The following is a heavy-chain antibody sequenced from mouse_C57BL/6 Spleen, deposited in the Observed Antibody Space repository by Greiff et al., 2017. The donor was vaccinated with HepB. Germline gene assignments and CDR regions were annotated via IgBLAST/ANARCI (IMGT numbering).Heavy chain of an antibody. D-gene: IGHD1-1*01. CDR3: TTSPYYGSSYRDYFDY. Sequence: VHVKQSGAELVRPGASVKLSCTASGFNIKDDYMHWVKQRPEQGLEWIGWIDPENGDTEYASKFQGKATITADTSSNTAYLQLSSLTSEDTAVYYCTTSPYYGSSYRDYFDYWGQGTTLTVSS. J-gene: IGHJ2*01. CDR2: IDPENGDT. CDR1: GFNIKDDY. V-gene: IGHV14-4*01.